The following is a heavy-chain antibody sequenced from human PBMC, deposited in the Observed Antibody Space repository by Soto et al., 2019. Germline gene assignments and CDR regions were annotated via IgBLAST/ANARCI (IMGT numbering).Heavy chain of an antibody. V-gene: IGHV4-59*01. CDR1: GGSISSYY. J-gene: IGHJ4*02. D-gene: IGHD3-16*02. CDR2: IYYSGST. CDR3: ARVSEGDYVWGSYRYFDY. Sequence: PETLSLTCXVSGGSISSYYWSWIRQPPGKGLEWIGYIYYSGSTNYNPSLKSRVTISVDTSKNQFSLKLSSVTAADTAVYYCARVSEGDYVWGSYRYFDYWGQGTLVTVSS.